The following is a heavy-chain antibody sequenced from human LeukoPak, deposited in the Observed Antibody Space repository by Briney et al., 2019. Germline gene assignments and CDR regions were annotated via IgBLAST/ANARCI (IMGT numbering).Heavy chain of an antibody. J-gene: IGHJ4*02. Sequence: GGPLRLSCAASGFTFSSYEMNWVRQAPEEGLEWVSYISSSGSTRYYADSVKGRFTISRDNAKNSLYLQMNSLRAEDTAVYYCARGQYYDFWSGYPGYFDYWGQGTLVTVSS. V-gene: IGHV3-48*03. CDR3: ARGQYYDFWSGYPGYFDY. CDR2: ISSSGSTR. CDR1: GFTFSSYE. D-gene: IGHD3-3*01.